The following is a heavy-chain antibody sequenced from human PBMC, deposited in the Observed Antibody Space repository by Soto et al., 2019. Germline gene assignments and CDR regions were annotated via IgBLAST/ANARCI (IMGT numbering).Heavy chain of an antibody. Sequence: GASVKVSCKASGGTFSSYAISWVRQAPGQGLEWMGGIIPIFGTANYAQTFQGRVTITADESTSTAYMELSSLRSEDTAVYYCARSSIAARLYYYGMDAWGQGTTVTVSS. CDR1: GGTFSSYA. V-gene: IGHV1-69*13. CDR2: IIPIFGTA. D-gene: IGHD6-6*01. CDR3: ARSSIAARLYYYGMDA. J-gene: IGHJ6*02.